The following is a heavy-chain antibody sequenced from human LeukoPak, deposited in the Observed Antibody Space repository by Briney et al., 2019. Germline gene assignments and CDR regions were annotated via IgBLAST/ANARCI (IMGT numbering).Heavy chain of an antibody. J-gene: IGHJ4*02. D-gene: IGHD3-16*01. CDR2: IYSAGST. CDR1: GGSISSYY. V-gene: IGHV4-59*01. CDR3: ATSGGTLGPTNYFAY. Sequence: PSETLSLTCTVSGGSISSYYWNWIRQPPGKGLEWIGYIYSAGSTNYSPSLKSRVTISVDMSKNQFSLKLTSVTTADTAVYYCATSGGTLGPTNYFAYWGQGTLVTVSS.